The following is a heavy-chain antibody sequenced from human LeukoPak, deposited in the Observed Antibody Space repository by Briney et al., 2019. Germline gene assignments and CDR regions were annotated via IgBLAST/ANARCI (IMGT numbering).Heavy chain of an antibody. CDR2: IWYDGSNK. CDR3: ASHSSGWDDY. J-gene: IGHJ4*02. Sequence: GGSLRLSCVASGFTFNTYGMHWVRQAPGKGLEWVAVIWYDGSNKYDADSVKGRFTISRDNSKNTLYLQMNSLRAEDTAVYYCASHSSGWDDYWGQGTLVTVSS. D-gene: IGHD6-19*01. V-gene: IGHV3-33*01. CDR1: GFTFNTYG.